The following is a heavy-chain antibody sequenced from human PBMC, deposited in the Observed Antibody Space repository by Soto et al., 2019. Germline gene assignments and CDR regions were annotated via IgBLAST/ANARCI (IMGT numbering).Heavy chain of an antibody. CDR3: ARGGGYYDSSGNYYYGMDV. Sequence: QLQLQESGSGLVKPSQTLSLTCAVSGGSISSGGYSWSWIRQPPGKGLEWIGYIYHSGSTYYNPSLKSRVTISVDRSKNQFSLKLSSVTAADTAVYYCARGGGYYDSSGNYYYGMDVWGQGTTVTVSS. CDR2: IYHSGST. V-gene: IGHV4-30-2*01. J-gene: IGHJ6*02. D-gene: IGHD3-22*01. CDR1: GGSISSGGYS.